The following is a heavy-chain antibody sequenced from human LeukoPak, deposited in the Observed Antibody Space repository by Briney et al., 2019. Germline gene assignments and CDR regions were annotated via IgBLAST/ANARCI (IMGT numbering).Heavy chain of an antibody. CDR2: INPNSGGT. J-gene: IGHJ4*02. Sequence: ASVKVSCKASGYTFTGYYMHWVRQAPGQGLEWMGWINPNSGGTNYAQKFQGRVTMTRDTSISTAYMELSRLRSDDTAVYYCARVTYYYDRSCLDYWGQGTLVTVSS. D-gene: IGHD3-22*01. V-gene: IGHV1-2*02. CDR1: GYTFTGYY. CDR3: ARVTYYYDRSCLDY.